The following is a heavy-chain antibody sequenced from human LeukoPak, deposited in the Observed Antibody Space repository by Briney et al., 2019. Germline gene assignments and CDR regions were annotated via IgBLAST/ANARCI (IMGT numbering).Heavy chain of an antibody. Sequence: PSETLSLTCTVSGGSFSSNYWSWIRQPPGKGLEWIGYVYYTGSANYNPSLKSRVTISVETSKNQFSVRLNSVTAADTAVYYCARWSIRVTYYYDSSGYRDAFDIWGQGTMVTVSS. J-gene: IGHJ3*02. V-gene: IGHV4-59*12. CDR3: ARWSIRVTYYYDSSGYRDAFDI. CDR1: GGSFSSNY. D-gene: IGHD3-22*01. CDR2: VYYTGSA.